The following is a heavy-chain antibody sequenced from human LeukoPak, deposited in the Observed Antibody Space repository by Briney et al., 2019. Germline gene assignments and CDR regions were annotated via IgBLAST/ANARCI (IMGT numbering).Heavy chain of an antibody. CDR1: GYTFTSYA. CDR2: IIPIFGTA. J-gene: IGHJ5*02. D-gene: IGHD1-26*01. V-gene: IGHV1-69*13. Sequence: GASVKVSCKASGYTFTSYAVHWVRQAPGQGLEWMGGIIPIFGTANYAQKFQGRVTITADESTSTAYMELSSLRSEDTAVYYCARREIPHPNWFDPWGQGTLVTVSS. CDR3: ARREIPHPNWFDP.